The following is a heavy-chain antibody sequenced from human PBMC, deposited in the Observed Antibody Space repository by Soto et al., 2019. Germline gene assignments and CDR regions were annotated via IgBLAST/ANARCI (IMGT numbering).Heavy chain of an antibody. D-gene: IGHD3-3*01. CDR3: ARDAGYDFWSGYPEALRRYFDY. CDR1: GGSVSSGSYY. J-gene: IGHJ4*02. CDR2: IYYSGST. V-gene: IGHV4-61*01. Sequence: PSETLSLTCTVSGGSVSSGSYYWSWIRQPPGKGLEWIGYIYYSGSTNYNPSLKSRVTISVDTSKNQFSLKLSSVTAADTAVYYCARDAGYDFWSGYPEALRRYFDYWGQGTLVTVSS.